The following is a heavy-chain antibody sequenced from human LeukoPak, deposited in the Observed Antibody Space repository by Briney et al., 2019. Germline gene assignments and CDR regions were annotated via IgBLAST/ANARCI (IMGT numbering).Heavy chain of an antibody. CDR3: ARAQYYYDSSGLDAFDI. CDR2: ISGSGGST. D-gene: IGHD3-22*01. CDR1: GFTFSSYA. V-gene: IGHV3-23*01. Sequence: GESLRLSCAASGFTFSSYAMSWVRQAPGKGLEWVSAISGSGGSTYYADSVKGRFTISRDNSKNTLYLQMNSLRAEDTAVYYYARAQYYYDSSGLDAFDIWGQGTMVTVSS. J-gene: IGHJ3*02.